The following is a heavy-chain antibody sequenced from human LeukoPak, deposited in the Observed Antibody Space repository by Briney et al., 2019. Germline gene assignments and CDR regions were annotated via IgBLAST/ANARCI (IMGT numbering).Heavy chain of an antibody. V-gene: IGHV4-59*08. D-gene: IGHD4-17*01. J-gene: IGHJ3*02. CDR3: ARRDPDYGDAFDI. CDR1: GGSIRSDY. CDR2: IYYSGST. Sequence: SETLSLTCTVSGGSIRSDYWGWIRQPPGKGLEWIAYIYYSGSTNYNPSLKSRVTISADTSKNQFSLNLSSVTAADTAVYYCARRDPDYGDAFDIWGQGTMVTVSS.